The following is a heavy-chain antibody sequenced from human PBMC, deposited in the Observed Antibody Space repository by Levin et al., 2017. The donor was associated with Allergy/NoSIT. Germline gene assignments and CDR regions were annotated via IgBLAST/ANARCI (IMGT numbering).Heavy chain of an antibody. V-gene: IGHV3-73*01. CDR2: IRSKANSYAT. Sequence: KVSCAASGFTFSGSAMHWVRQASGKGLEWVGRIRSKANSYATAYAASVKGRFTISRDDSKNTAYLQMNSLKTEDTAVYYCTSFGPPVAGMFADYWGQGTLVTVSS. J-gene: IGHJ4*02. D-gene: IGHD6-19*01. CDR3: TSFGPPVAGMFADY. CDR1: GFTFSGSA.